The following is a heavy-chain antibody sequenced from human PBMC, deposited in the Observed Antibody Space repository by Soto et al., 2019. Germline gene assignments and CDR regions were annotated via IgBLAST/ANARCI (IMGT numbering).Heavy chain of an antibody. CDR2: IIPIFGTA. CDR3: ATAQMGVAAAGIAYVGMDV. Sequence: SVNVSGKSSGVTFSSYASSWVREAPGLGREWRGRIIPIFGTANYAQKFQGRVTITADESTSTAYMELSSLRSEETAVYPCATAQMGVAAAGIAYVGMDVWGQGIKVKVSS. CDR1: GVTFSSYA. V-gene: IGHV1-69*13. J-gene: IGHJ6*02. D-gene: IGHD6-13*01.